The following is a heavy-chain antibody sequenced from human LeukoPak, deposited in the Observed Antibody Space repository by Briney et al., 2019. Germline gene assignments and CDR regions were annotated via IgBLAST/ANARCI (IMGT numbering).Heavy chain of an antibody. J-gene: IGHJ4*02. CDR3: ARASGWSQPYYLDH. CDR2: ISYDGSNE. Sequence: GGSLRLSCAASGFTFSGYAMHWVRQTPGKGLEWMAVISYDGSNEYYADSVKGRFTISRDNSKKTLYLQMNSLRAEDTAVYYCARASGWSQPYYLDHWGQGTPVTVSS. V-gene: IGHV3-30-3*01. CDR1: GFTFSGYA. D-gene: IGHD6-19*01.